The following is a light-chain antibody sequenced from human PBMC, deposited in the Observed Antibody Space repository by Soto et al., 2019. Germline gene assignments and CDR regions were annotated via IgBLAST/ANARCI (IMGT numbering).Light chain of an antibody. CDR2: DAS. CDR3: QQYNSYSWT. Sequence: IQMTQSPSTLSASVGDRVTITCRASQSISSWLAWYQQKQGKAPKLLIYDASSMESGVPSRFSGSGSGTEFTLTISSLQPDDFATYYFQQYNSYSWTFGQGTKVEIK. CDR1: QSISSW. V-gene: IGKV1-5*01. J-gene: IGKJ1*01.